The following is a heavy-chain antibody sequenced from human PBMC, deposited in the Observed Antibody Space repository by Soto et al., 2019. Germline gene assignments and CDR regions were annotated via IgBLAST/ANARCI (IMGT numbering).Heavy chain of an antibody. CDR3: ARVMPELDSCGYYAKVPY. CDR2: ISSSSGYI. D-gene: IGHD3-22*01. V-gene: IGHV3-21*01. CDR1: GFTFSSYS. Sequence: GGSLRLSCAASGFTFSSYSMNWVRQAPGKGLEWVSSISSSSGYIYYADSVKGRFTISRDNAKNSLYLQMNSLRAEDSVVYDCARVMPELDSCGYYAKVPYWGQGTLVTVSS. J-gene: IGHJ4*02.